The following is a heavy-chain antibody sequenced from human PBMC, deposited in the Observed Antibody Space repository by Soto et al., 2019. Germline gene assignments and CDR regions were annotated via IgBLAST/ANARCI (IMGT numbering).Heavy chain of an antibody. CDR3: ARHQSHSSSYVDP. CDR2: IYYSGST. V-gene: IGHV4-39*01. D-gene: IGHD6-13*01. Sequence: SETLSLTCTVSGGNIRSSSYYWGWIRQPPGKGLEWIGSIYYSGSTYYNPSLKSRVTISVDTSKNQFSLKLSSVTAADTAVYYCARHQSHSSSYVDPWGQGTLVTVSS. J-gene: IGHJ5*02. CDR1: GGNIRSSSYY.